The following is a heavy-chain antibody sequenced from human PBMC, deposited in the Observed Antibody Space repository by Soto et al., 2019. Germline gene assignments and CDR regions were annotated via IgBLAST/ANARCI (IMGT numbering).Heavy chain of an antibody. CDR1: GFTFSSYA. Sequence: PGGSLRLSCAASGFTFSSYAMHWVRQAPGKGLEWVAVISYDGSNKYYADSVKGRFTISRDNSKNTLYLQMNSLRAEDTAVYYCATLAAIRGFDYWGQGTLVTVS. CDR2: ISYDGSNK. J-gene: IGHJ4*02. CDR3: ATLAAIRGFDY. V-gene: IGHV3-30-3*01. D-gene: IGHD2-15*01.